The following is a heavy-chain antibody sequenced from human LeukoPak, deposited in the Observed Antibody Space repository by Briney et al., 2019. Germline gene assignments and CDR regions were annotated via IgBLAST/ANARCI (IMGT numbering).Heavy chain of an antibody. Sequence: TGGSLRLSCAASGFTFSSYAISWVRQAPGKGPEWVSSISCSGGSTYYADSVKGRYTISRDNSKNTLYLQMNSLRAEDTAVYYCAKDQGQRYINYYFDYWGQGTLVTVSS. CDR2: ISCSGGST. D-gene: IGHD2-2*02. J-gene: IGHJ4*02. CDR3: AKDQGQRYINYYFDY. V-gene: IGHV3-23*01. CDR1: GFTFSSYA.